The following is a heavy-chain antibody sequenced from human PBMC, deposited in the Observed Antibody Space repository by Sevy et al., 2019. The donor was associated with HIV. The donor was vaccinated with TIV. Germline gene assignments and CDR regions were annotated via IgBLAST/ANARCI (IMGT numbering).Heavy chain of an antibody. CDR1: GASIRDSSYY. D-gene: IGHD6-13*01. CDR2: IYSYGET. V-gene: IGHV4-39*01. J-gene: IGHJ3*02. CDR3: ARSMEQQLDAFDI. Sequence: TLSLTCTVSGASIRDSSYYWAWIRQPPGKGLEWIGNIYSYGETYYNSSLKSRVTISVDTSKNQFSLSLTSVTAAETAIYFCARSMEQQLDAFDIWGQGTMVTVSS.